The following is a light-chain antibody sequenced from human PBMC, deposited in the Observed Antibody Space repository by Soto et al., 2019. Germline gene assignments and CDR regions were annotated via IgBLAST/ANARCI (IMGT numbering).Light chain of an antibody. Sequence: IVMTQSPATLSVSPGEGATLSYRASQSISSKLAWYQQRPGQAPRLLMYAASTRATGVPARFSGSGSGTEFTLTISSLQSEDFAVYYCQHYNDWRWTFGQGTKVEIK. J-gene: IGKJ1*01. CDR3: QHYNDWRWT. V-gene: IGKV3-15*01. CDR2: AAS. CDR1: QSISSK.